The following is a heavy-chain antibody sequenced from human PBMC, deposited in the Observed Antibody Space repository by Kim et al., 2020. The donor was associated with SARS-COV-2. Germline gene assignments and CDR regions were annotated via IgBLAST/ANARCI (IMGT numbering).Heavy chain of an antibody. V-gene: IGHV3-15*01. D-gene: IGHD5-12*01. CDR1: GFTFSNAW. J-gene: IGHJ4*02. CDR3: TTVGYDGSYSDH. CDR2: IKSKTDGGTT. Sequence: GGSLRLSCAVSGFTFSNAWMTWVRQAPGKGLEWVGRIKSKTDGGTTDDAAPVKGRFTISRDDSKNTVLLQMNSLKTEDTAVYYCTTVGYDGSYSDHWGQGTLVTVSS.